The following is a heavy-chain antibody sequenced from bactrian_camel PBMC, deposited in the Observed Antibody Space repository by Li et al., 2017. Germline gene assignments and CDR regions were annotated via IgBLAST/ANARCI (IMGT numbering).Heavy chain of an antibody. J-gene: IGHJ4*01. D-gene: IGHD8*01. CDR2: IATGSGNT. CDR1: GYSVSKGY. Sequence: VQLVESGGGSVQVGGSLTLSCEASGYSVSKGYMAWFRQAPGKEREGVARIATGSGNTYYADSVKGRLAIWQDNSKATVYLEINYLRPEDTAMYYCAADLLLMRPLEPSEYQYWGQGTQVTVS. V-gene: IGHV3S40*01. CDR3: AADLLLMRPLEPSEYQY.